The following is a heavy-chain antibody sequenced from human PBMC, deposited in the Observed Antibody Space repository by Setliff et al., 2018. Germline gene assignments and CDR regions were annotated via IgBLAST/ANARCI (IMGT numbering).Heavy chain of an antibody. V-gene: IGHV4-39*01. CDR1: GDSISSRSYQ. CDR2: IYYSGTA. Sequence: KTSETLSLTCTVSGDSISSRSYQWGWIRQPPGKGLERIGSIYYSGTAYYNPSLKSRVTISVDTSKNQFSLQLTSVTATDTAVYYCARHQFVGGYYGSVTYRHFDYWGRGTLVTVSS. J-gene: IGHJ4*02. D-gene: IGHD3-10*01. CDR3: ARHQFVGGYYGSVTYRHFDY.